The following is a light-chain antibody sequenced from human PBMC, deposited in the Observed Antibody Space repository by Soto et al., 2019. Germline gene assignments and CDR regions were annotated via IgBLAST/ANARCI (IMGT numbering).Light chain of an antibody. CDR2: EVS. V-gene: IGLV2-18*02. J-gene: IGLJ2*01. Sequence: QSALTQPPSVSGSPGQSVTISCTGTSNDVGSYNRVSWYQQPPGTAPKLMIYEVSNRPSGVPDRFSGSKSGNTASLTISGLQAEDEADYYCSSYTSSSTHVVFGGGTKLTVL. CDR3: SSYTSSSTHVV. CDR1: SNDVGSYNR.